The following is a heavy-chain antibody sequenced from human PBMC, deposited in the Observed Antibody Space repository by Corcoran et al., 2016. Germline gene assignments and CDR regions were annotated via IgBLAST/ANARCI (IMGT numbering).Heavy chain of an antibody. CDR1: GGSFSTTNYY. D-gene: IGHD3-10*01. CDR2: IYYNGAT. J-gene: IGHJ4*02. V-gene: IGHV4-39*07. CDR3: AREFRGSLRPLGEPPVDY. Sequence: QLQLQESGPGLVKPSETLSLTCSVSGGSFSTTNYYWGWIRQSPGKGLEWIGTIYYNGATQYNPSLKSRVTMSVDTSKNQFALNMKSVTAADTAIYYCAREFRGSLRPLGEPPVDYWGQGTVVTVSS.